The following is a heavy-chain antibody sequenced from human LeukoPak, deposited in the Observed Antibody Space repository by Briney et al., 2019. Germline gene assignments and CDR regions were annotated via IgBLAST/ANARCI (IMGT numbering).Heavy chain of an antibody. V-gene: IGHV1-69*05. J-gene: IGHJ4*02. Sequence: SVKVSCKASGGTFSSYAISWVRQAPGQGLEWMGRIIPIFGTANYAQKFQGRVTITTDESTSTAYMELSSLRSEDTAVYYCAREAGIASHFDYWGQGTLVTVSS. CDR1: GGTFSSYA. CDR3: AREAGIASHFDY. D-gene: IGHD2-21*01. CDR2: IIPIFGTA.